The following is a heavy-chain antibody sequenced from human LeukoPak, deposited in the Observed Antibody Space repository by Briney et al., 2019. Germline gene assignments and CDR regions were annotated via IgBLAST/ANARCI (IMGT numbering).Heavy chain of an antibody. V-gene: IGHV3-7*05. Sequence: PGGSLRLSCAASGFTFSSYWMTWVRQAPGKGLEWVAKIKQDGSEKYYVDSVKGRFTISRDNAKNSLDLQMNSLGAEDTAVYYCAGRGTSSSWAHFDYWGQGTLVTVSS. CDR1: GFTFSSYW. D-gene: IGHD6-13*01. CDR3: AGRGTSSSWAHFDY. J-gene: IGHJ4*02. CDR2: IKQDGSEK.